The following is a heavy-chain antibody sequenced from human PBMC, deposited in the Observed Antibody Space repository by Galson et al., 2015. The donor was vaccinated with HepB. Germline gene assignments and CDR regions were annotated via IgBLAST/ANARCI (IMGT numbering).Heavy chain of an antibody. V-gene: IGHV4-34*01. D-gene: IGHD6-13*01. CDR1: GGSFSGYY. Sequence: SETLSLTCAVYGGSFSGYYWSWIRQPPGKGLEWIGEINHSGSTNYNPSLKSRVTISVDTSKNQFSLKLSSVTAADTAVYYCARGPGYSSSWHNLYYFDYWGQGTLVTVSS. J-gene: IGHJ4*02. CDR3: ARGPGYSSSWHNLYYFDY. CDR2: INHSGST.